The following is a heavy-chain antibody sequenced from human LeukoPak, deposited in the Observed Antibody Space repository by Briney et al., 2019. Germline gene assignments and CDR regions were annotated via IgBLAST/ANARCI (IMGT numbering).Heavy chain of an antibody. Sequence: ASVKVSCKASGYTYTSYGISWVRQAPGQGLEWMGWISAYNGNTNYALKLQGRVTMTTDTSTSTAYMELRSLRSDDTAVYYCARDGMGNYYDSSGYYLLDYWGQGTLVTVSS. D-gene: IGHD3-22*01. CDR3: ARDGMGNYYDSSGYYLLDY. V-gene: IGHV1-18*01. J-gene: IGHJ4*02. CDR2: ISAYNGNT. CDR1: GYTYTSYG.